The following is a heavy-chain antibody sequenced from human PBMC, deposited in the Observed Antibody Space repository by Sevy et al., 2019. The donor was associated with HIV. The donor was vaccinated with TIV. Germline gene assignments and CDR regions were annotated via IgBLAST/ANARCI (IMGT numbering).Heavy chain of an antibody. D-gene: IGHD3-10*01. Sequence: GSLRLSCAASGFTFSDYYMSWVRQAPGKGLEWISDISSGSSHTNDADSVKGRFTISRDNAKNSLYLEMNSLRVEDTAVYYCARDRRNYGGQYFDYWGQGTLVTVSS. CDR2: ISSGSSHT. V-gene: IGHV3-11*06. CDR3: ARDRRNYGGQYFDY. J-gene: IGHJ4*02. CDR1: GFTFSDYY.